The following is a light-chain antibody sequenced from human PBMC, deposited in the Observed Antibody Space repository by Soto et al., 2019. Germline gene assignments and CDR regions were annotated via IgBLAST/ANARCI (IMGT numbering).Light chain of an antibody. CDR2: EVS. CDR1: SSDVGGYKY. V-gene: IGLV2-23*02. CDR3: CSYAGYSTYV. J-gene: IGLJ1*01. Sequence: QSALTQPASVSGSPGQSITISCSGTSSDVGGYKYVSWYQQHPDKAPKLMIYEVSNRPSGVSDRFSGSKSGNTASLTISGLQAEDEADYYCCSYAGYSTYVFGVGTKLTVL.